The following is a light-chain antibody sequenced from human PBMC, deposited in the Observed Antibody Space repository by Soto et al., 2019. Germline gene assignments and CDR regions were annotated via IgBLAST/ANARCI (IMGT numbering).Light chain of an antibody. CDR3: QQYNSYPQT. J-gene: IGKJ1*01. V-gene: IGKV1-5*01. Sequence: DIPMTQSPSTLSASVGDRVTITCRASQSFSSWLAWYQQKPGKAPKLLIYDASSLESGVPSRFSGSGSGTEFTLTISSLQTDDFATYYCQQYNSYPQTFGQGTKVEIK. CDR1: QSFSSW. CDR2: DAS.